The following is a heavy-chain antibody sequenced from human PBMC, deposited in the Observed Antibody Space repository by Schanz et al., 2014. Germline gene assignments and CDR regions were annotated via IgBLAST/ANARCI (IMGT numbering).Heavy chain of an antibody. CDR2: INSDGSTT. V-gene: IGHV3-74*01. Sequence: EVQLVESGGGLVQPGGSLRLSCAASGFTFSSYWMHWVRQAPGKGLVWVSRINSDGSTTIYADSVKGRFTISRDNAKKTLYLQMNSLRAEDTAVYYCARDHQWLARYYMDVWGKGTTVTVSS. CDR3: ARDHQWLARYYMDV. CDR1: GFTFSSYW. J-gene: IGHJ6*03. D-gene: IGHD6-19*01.